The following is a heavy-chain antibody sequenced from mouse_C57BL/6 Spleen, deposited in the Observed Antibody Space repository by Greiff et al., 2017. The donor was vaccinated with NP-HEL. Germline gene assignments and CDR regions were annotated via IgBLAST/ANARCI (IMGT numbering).Heavy chain of an antibody. J-gene: IGHJ3*01. CDR2: IYPSDSET. Sequence: VKLQQPGAELVRPGSSVKLSCKASGYTFTSYWMDWVKQRPGQGLEWIGNIYPSDSETHYNQKFKDKATLTVDKSSSTAYMQLSSLTSEDSAVYYCARILLPFAYWGQGTLVTVSA. D-gene: IGHD1-1*01. CDR3: ARILLPFAY. CDR1: GYTFTSYW. V-gene: IGHV1-61*01.